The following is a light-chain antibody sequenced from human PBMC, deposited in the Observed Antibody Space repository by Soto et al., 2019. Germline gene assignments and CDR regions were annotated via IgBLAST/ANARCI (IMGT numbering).Light chain of an antibody. CDR1: SGHSNYA. CDR3: QTWGTGIVI. CDR2: LNRDGSH. J-gene: IGLJ2*01. Sequence: QPVLTQSPSASASLGASVKLTCTLSSGHSNYAIAWHQQQPEKGPRYLMKLNRDGSHSKGDGIPNRFSGSSSGAERYLTISSLQYEDEAYYYCQTWGTGIVIFGGGTKVTVL. V-gene: IGLV4-69*01.